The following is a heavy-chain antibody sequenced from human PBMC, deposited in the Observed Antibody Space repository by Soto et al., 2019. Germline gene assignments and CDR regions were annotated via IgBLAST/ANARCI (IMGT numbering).Heavy chain of an antibody. D-gene: IGHD5-18*01. Sequence: QVQLVQSGAEVKKPGSSVKVSCKASGRTFSSYAISWVRQAPGQGLEWMGGIIPIFGTANYAQKFQGRVTITGYESTRTAYKELSSLRSEDTAVYYGARPYSYGLYGMDVWGQGTTVTVSS. CDR3: ARPYSYGLYGMDV. V-gene: IGHV1-69*12. J-gene: IGHJ6*02. CDR1: GRTFSSYA. CDR2: IIPIFGTA.